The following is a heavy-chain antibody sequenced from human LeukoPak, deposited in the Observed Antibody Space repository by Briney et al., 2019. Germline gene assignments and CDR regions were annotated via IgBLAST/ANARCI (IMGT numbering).Heavy chain of an antibody. J-gene: IGHJ4*02. CDR1: GFTFSSYS. CDR2: ISSSSSYI. Sequence: GGSLRLSCAASGFTFSSYSMDWVRQAPGKGLEWVSSISSSSSYIYYAGSVKGRLTIPRDNAKNSLYPQMNSLRAEDTAVYYCARDVTQKFYGVGDYFDYWGQGTLVTVSS. CDR3: ARDVTQKFYGVGDYFDY. D-gene: IGHD4-17*01. V-gene: IGHV3-21*01.